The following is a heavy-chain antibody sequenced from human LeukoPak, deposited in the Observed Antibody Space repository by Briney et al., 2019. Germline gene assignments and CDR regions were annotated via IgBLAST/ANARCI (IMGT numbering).Heavy chain of an antibody. J-gene: IGHJ4*02. Sequence: PGGSLRLSCAASGFTFSSYSMNWVRQAPGKGLEWVSSISSSSSFIYYADSVKGRFTISRANSKNMLYLQMNSLRAEDTAVYYCAKRSAESSGYFDYWGQGTLVTVSS. CDR1: GFTFSSYS. CDR2: ISSSSSFI. V-gene: IGHV3-21*04. D-gene: IGHD6-19*01. CDR3: AKRSAESSGYFDY.